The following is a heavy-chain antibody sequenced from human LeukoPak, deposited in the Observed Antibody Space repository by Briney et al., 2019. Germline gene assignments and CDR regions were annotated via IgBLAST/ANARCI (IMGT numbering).Heavy chain of an antibody. CDR2: INPNSGGT. CDR1: GYTFTSYG. V-gene: IGHV1-2*02. CDR3: ARFYYDSSGYYNAFDI. J-gene: IGHJ3*02. D-gene: IGHD3-22*01. Sequence: GASVKVSCKASGYTFTSYGISWVRQAPGQGLEWMGWINPNSGGTNYAQKFQGRVTMTRDTSISTAYMELSRLRSDDTAVYYCARFYYDSSGYYNAFDIWGQGTMVTVSS.